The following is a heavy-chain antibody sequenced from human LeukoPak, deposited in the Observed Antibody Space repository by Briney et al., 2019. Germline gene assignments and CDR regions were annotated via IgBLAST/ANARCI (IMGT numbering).Heavy chain of an antibody. Sequence: SETLSLTCTVSGGSISSYYWSWIRQPPGKGLEWIGYIYYSGSTNYNPSLKSRVTISVDTSKNQFSLKLSSVTAADTAVYYCARETAAAGGRRFDPWGQGTLVTVSS. D-gene: IGHD6-13*01. CDR3: ARETAAAGGRRFDP. V-gene: IGHV4-59*01. J-gene: IGHJ5*02. CDR2: IYYSGST. CDR1: GGSISSYY.